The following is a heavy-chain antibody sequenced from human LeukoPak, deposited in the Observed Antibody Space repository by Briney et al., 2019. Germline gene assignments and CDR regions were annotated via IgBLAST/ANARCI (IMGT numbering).Heavy chain of an antibody. J-gene: IGHJ4*02. D-gene: IGHD2-2*01. CDR2: ISSGGTTI. CDR1: GFTFSEFE. Sequence: TGGSLRLSCAASGFTFSEFEMNWVRQAPGKGLEWVSDISSGGTTIFYADSVKGRSTISRDNAKNSLYLQMNSLRDEDTAIYYCTRGLVVWGQGALVTVSS. V-gene: IGHV3-48*03. CDR3: TRGLVV.